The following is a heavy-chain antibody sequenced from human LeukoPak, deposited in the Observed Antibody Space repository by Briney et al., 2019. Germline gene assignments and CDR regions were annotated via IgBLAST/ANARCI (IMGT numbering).Heavy chain of an antibody. D-gene: IGHD1-14*01. CDR1: GFTFSTYA. CDR2: ISYDGSDK. V-gene: IGHV3-30-3*02. J-gene: IGHJ4*02. Sequence: WGSLRLSCAASGFTFSTYAMHWARQAPGKGLEWVALISYDGSDKYYADSVKGRFTISRDNSKNTLSLQMSSLGQEDTAVYYCAKNWDRLDSWVQGTLVTVSS. CDR3: AKNWDRLDS.